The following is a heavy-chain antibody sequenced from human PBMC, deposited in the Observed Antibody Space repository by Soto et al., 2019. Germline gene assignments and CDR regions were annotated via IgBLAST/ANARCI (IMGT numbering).Heavy chain of an antibody. Sequence: QVQLQESGPGLVKPSETLSLTCTVSGGSISSYYWSWIRQPPGKGLEWIGYIYYSGSTNYNPSLHSRVTITVDTSKNHFSPKLSSVTAADTAVYYCARLYSSPSNRGWFDPWGQGTLVTVSS. CDR1: GGSISSYY. V-gene: IGHV4-59*08. CDR2: IYYSGST. CDR3: ARLYSSPSNRGWFDP. J-gene: IGHJ5*02. D-gene: IGHD6-6*01.